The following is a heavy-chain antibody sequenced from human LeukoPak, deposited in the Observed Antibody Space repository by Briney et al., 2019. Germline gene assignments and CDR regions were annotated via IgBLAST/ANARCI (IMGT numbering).Heavy chain of an antibody. CDR3: AGGLREDYYDSSGYYYTPLGY. V-gene: IGHV1-18*01. J-gene: IGHJ4*02. Sequence: ASVKVSCKASGYTFTSYGISWVRQAPGQGLEWMGWISAYNGNTNYAQKLQGRATMTTDTSTSTAYMELRSLRSDDTAVYYCAGGLREDYYDSSGYYYTPLGYWGQGTLVTVSS. CDR2: ISAYNGNT. D-gene: IGHD3-22*01. CDR1: GYTFTSYG.